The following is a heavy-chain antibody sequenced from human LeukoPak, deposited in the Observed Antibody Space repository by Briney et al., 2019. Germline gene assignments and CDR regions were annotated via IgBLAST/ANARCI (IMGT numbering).Heavy chain of an antibody. D-gene: IGHD3-22*01. V-gene: IGHV3-48*04. CDR3: VRDRRPLQVVVIPYDI. J-gene: IGHJ3*02. Sequence: GGSLRLSCAASEFTFSNYSMHWVRQAPGKGLEWISFISSSGGTVDYADSVKGRFTVSRDTAKTSLFLQMNSLRAEDTAVYYCVRDRRPLQVVVIPYDIWGQGTMVTVSS. CDR1: EFTFSNYS. CDR2: ISSSGGTV.